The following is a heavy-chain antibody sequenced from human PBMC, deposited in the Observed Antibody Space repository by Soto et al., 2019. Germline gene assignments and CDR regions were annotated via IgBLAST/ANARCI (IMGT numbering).Heavy chain of an antibody. Sequence: QVQLLQSGGGLVKPGGSLRLSCVASGFTVSAYYMAWIRQTPGKGLEWISYISGDSRDTNFADSVKGRFTMSRDNPKNSLYRQMNSLRAEDTAVYFGATRQQERKADIWGQGTMVTVSS. J-gene: IGHJ3*02. CDR2: ISGDSRDT. CDR3: ATRQQERKADI. CDR1: GFTVSAYY. V-gene: IGHV3-11*03. D-gene: IGHD6-13*01.